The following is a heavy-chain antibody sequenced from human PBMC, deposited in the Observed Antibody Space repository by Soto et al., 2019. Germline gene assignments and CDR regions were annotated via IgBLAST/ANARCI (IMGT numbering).Heavy chain of an antibody. CDR2: ASGSGGST. Sequence: GGSLRLSCAASGFTFSSYAMSWVRQAPGKGLEWVSGASGSGGSTYYADSVKGRFTISRDNSKNTLYLQMNSLRAEDTAVYYCAKGGDVPLRYFDWSNDAFDIWGQGTMVTVSS. V-gene: IGHV3-23*01. CDR1: GFTFSSYA. CDR3: AKGGDVPLRYFDWSNDAFDI. D-gene: IGHD3-9*01. J-gene: IGHJ3*02.